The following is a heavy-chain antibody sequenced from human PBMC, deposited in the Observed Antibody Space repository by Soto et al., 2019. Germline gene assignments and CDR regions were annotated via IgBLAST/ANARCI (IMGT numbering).Heavy chain of an antibody. CDR1: GLTFSSYA. Sequence: PGGSLRLSCAASGLTFSSYAMSWVRQAPGKGLEWVSAISGSGGSTYYADSVKGRFTISRDNSKNTLYLQMNSLRAEDTAVYYCTRDQLYYYDINGKPLNAVDVFSQGTTVTVSS. J-gene: IGHJ3*01. D-gene: IGHD3-22*01. CDR2: ISGSGGST. V-gene: IGHV3-23*01. CDR3: TRDQLYYYDINGKPLNAVDV.